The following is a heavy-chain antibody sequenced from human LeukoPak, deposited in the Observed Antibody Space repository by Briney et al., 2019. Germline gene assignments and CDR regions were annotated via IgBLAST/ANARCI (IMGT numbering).Heavy chain of an antibody. V-gene: IGHV1-46*01. CDR2: INPSGGST. CDR3: ARCSSWHYYHGMDV. J-gene: IGHJ6*02. D-gene: IGHD6-13*01. Sequence: GASVKVSCKASGYTFTSYYIHWVRQAPGPGLEWMGIINPSGGSTSYAQKFQGRVTMTRDTSTTTVYMELSSLRSEDTAVYYCARCSSWHYYHGMDVWGQGTTVTVSS. CDR1: GYTFTSYY.